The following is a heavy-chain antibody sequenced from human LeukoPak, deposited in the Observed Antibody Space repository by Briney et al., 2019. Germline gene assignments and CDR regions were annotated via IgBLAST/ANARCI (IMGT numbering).Heavy chain of an antibody. CDR2: ICNSGTT. V-gene: IGHV4-30-4*08. CDR1: GDYINRGEYC. CDR3: AREWLGATSFDY. J-gene: IGHJ4*02. Sequence: SQTLSLTCSVSGDYINRGEYCWTWIRQPPGKGLEWTGYICNSGTTYYNPSLKSRITISVDTSKNQFSLKLSSVTAADTAVYYCAREWLGATSFDYWGQGTLVTVSS. D-gene: IGHD1-26*01.